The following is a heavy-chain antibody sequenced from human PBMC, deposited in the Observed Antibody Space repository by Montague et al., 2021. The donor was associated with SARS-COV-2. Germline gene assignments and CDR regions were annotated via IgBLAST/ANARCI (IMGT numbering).Heavy chain of an antibody. V-gene: IGHV4-30-2*01. J-gene: IGHJ6*02. D-gene: IGHD3-10*01. CDR2: IYRSGST. Sequence: TRSLTCAVSGGSISSGGHSWNWIRQPPGKGLEWIGYIYRSGSTYYNPSLKSRVTISLDSSKNQFSLNLTSVTAADTAVHYCARGSMVRGGKVYYGVDVWGQGTTVTVSS. CDR1: GGSISSGGHS. CDR3: ARGSMVRGGKVYYGVDV.